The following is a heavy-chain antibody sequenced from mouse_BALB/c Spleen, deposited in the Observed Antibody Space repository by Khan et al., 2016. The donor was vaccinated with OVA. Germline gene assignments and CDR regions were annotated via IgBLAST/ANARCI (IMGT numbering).Heavy chain of an antibody. CDR2: INPGSGDT. V-gene: IGHV1-54*01. CDR1: GYAFTDFL. J-gene: IGHJ3*01. D-gene: IGHD1-1*02. Sequence: QAQLQQSGAELVRPGTSVKVSCKASGYAFTDFLIEWLQQRPGQGLEWIGLINPGSGDTNYNEKFKGKATLTANKSSSTAYMQLSSLTSDDSAVYCCARGGYGSWAYWGQGTLVTVSA. CDR3: ARGGYGSWAY.